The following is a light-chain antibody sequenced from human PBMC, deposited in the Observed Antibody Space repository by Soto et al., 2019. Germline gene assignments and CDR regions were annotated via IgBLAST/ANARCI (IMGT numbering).Light chain of an antibody. CDR3: QQLNSYLSIT. J-gene: IGKJ5*01. Sequence: DIQLTQSPSFLSASVGDRVTITCRASQGISSYLAWYQQKPGKAPKLLIYAASPLQSGVPSRFSGSGSGTEFTLTISSLQPEDFATYYCQQLNSYLSITFGQGTRLEIK. V-gene: IGKV1-9*01. CDR1: QGISSY. CDR2: AAS.